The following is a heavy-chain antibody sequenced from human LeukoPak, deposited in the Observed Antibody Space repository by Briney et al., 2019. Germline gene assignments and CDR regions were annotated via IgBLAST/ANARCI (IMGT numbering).Heavy chain of an antibody. J-gene: IGHJ2*01. D-gene: IGHD1-26*01. CDR3: ARSYYYFDL. Sequence: SETLSLTCTVSGGSVSSGSHYWSWVRQPPGKGLEWIGYVSYSGSTNYNPSLKSRVTISVDTSKNQFSLKLSSVTAADTAVFYCARSYYYFDLWSRGTLVTVSS. CDR2: VSYSGST. CDR1: GGSVSSGSHY. V-gene: IGHV4-61*01.